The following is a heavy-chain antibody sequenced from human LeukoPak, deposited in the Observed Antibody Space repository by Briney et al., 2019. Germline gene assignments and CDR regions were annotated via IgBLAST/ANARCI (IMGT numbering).Heavy chain of an antibody. V-gene: IGHV4-61*08. CDR2: IYYSGST. J-gene: IGHJ6*02. Sequence: SETLSLTCTVSGGSISSGDYYWSWIRQPPGKGLEWIGYIYYSGSTNYNPSLKSRVTISVDTSKNQFSLKLSSVTAADTAVYYCARSYNWNDRGGSYGMDVWGQGTTVTVSS. CDR1: GGSISSGDYY. D-gene: IGHD1-20*01. CDR3: ARSYNWNDRGGSYGMDV.